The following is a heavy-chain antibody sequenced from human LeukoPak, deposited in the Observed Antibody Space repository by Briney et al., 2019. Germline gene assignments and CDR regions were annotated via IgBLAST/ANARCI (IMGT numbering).Heavy chain of an antibody. D-gene: IGHD3-22*01. Sequence: PGGSLRLSCAASGFTFTFYAMSWVRQAPGKGLEWVSVISGSGDSTHYADSVKGRFTISRDNSKNTLYLQMNSLRAEDTAVYYCARGGYDSSGYYPRDAFDIWDQGTMVTVSS. V-gene: IGHV3-23*01. J-gene: IGHJ3*02. CDR1: GFTFTFYA. CDR2: ISGSGDST. CDR3: ARGGYDSSGYYPRDAFDI.